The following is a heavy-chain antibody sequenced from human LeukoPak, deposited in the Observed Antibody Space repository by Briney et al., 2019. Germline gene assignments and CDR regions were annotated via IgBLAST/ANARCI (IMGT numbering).Heavy chain of an antibody. CDR3: ARGSGYGDWFDP. V-gene: IGHV4-38-2*02. D-gene: IGHD5-12*01. CDR1: GYSLSSGYY. CDR2: VHHNDRP. J-gene: IGHJ5*02. Sequence: SETLSLTCTVSGYSLSSGYYWGWIRQPPGKGLEWIGSVHHNDRPYHNPSLKSRITMSVDTSNNQFSLKLRSVTATDTAVYYCARGSGYGDWFDPWGQGTLVTVSS.